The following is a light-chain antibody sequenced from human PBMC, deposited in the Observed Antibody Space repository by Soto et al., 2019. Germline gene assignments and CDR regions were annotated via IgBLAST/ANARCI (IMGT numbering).Light chain of an antibody. CDR2: GVS. CDR3: QQCNDWPLT. V-gene: IGKV3-15*01. J-gene: IGKJ5*01. Sequence: EIVMTQSPATLSVSQGESATLSCRASQSINSSLAWYQQKPGQAPRLLIYGVSTRATDIPVRFSGSGSGTELTLTISSLQSEDFAVYYCQQCNDWPLTFGRGTRLEIK. CDR1: QSINSS.